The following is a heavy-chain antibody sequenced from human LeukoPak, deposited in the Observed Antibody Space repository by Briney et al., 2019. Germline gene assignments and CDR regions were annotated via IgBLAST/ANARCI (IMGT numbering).Heavy chain of an antibody. D-gene: IGHD6-13*01. CDR2: ICHSGST. CDR1: GYSISSGYY. Sequence: SETLSLTCTVSGYSISSGYYWGWIRQPPGKGLEWIGSICHSGSTYYNPSLKSRVTISVDTSKNQFSLKLSSVTAADTAVYYCARDRAQQLVGPALFDYWGQGTLVTVSS. CDR3: ARDRAQQLVGPALFDY. V-gene: IGHV4-38-2*02. J-gene: IGHJ4*02.